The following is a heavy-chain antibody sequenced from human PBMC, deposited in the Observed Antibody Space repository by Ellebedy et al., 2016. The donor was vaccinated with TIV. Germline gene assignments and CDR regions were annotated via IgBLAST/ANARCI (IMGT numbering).Heavy chain of an antibody. CDR1: GFTFSSYA. CDR3: ATHRGGCSGGSCYPADY. CDR2: ISYDGSNK. J-gene: IGHJ4*02. D-gene: IGHD2-15*01. V-gene: IGHV3-30-3*01. Sequence: GESLKISCAASGFTFSSYAMHWVRQAPGKGLEWVAVISYDGSNKYYADSVKGRFTISRDNSKNTLYLQMSSLRAEDTAVYYCATHRGGCSGGSCYPADYWGQGTLVTVSS.